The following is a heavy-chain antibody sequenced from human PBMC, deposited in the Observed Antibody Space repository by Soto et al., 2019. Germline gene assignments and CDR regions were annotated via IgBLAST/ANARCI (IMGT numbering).Heavy chain of an antibody. J-gene: IGHJ4*02. CDR2: TRNKARDYTT. Sequence: PGGSLRLSCAASGFTISDYYMDWVRQAPGKGLEWVGRTRNKARDYTTQYAASVNGRFTILRDDSKNSLYLQMKSLDTDDTAVYYCVRVRGGGSYHFDYWGQGTLVTVSS. CDR3: VRVRGGGSYHFDY. D-gene: IGHD3-10*01. CDR1: GFTISDYY. V-gene: IGHV3-72*01.